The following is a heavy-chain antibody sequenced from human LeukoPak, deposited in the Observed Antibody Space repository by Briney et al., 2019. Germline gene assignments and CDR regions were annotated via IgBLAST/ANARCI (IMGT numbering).Heavy chain of an antibody. J-gene: IGHJ4*02. CDR1: GGSISSGGYY. D-gene: IGHD3-22*01. CDR2: IYYSGST. Sequence: SETLSLTCTVSGGSISSGGYYWSWIRQHPGKGLEWIGYIYYSGSTYYNPSLKSRVTISVDTSKNQFSLKLSSVTAADTAVYYCARVQNYDSREIDYWGQGTLVTVSS. V-gene: IGHV4-31*03. CDR3: ARVQNYDSREIDY.